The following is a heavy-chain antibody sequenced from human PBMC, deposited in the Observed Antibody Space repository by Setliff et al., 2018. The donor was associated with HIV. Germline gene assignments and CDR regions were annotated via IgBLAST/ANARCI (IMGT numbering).Heavy chain of an antibody. V-gene: IGHV4-34*01. CDR1: GGFFSGYY. J-gene: IGHJ4*02. CDR3: ARHLAEADRYRFSRVHGALKY. Sequence: SETLSLTCAVYGGFFSGYYWSWIRQSPGKGLEWIGEINRSGSTNYNPSLKSRVTISIDTSKNQFSLRLSSVTAADTAMYYCARHLAEADRYRFSRVHGALKYWGQGALVTVS. CDR2: INRSGST. D-gene: IGHD2-21*01.